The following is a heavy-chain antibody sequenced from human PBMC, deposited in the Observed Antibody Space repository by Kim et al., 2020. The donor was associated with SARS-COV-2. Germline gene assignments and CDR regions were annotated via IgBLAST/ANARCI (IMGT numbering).Heavy chain of an antibody. J-gene: IGHJ4*02. CDR2: IYYSGST. CDR3: ARGWNYYDSSGYYIDY. V-gene: IGHV4-59*08. Sequence: SETLSLTCTVSGGSISSYYWSWIRQPPGKGLEWIGYIYYSGSTNYNPSLKSRVTISVDTSKNQFSLKLSSVTAADTAVYYCARGWNYYDSSGYYIDYWGQGTLVTVSS. CDR1: GGSISSYY. D-gene: IGHD3-22*01.